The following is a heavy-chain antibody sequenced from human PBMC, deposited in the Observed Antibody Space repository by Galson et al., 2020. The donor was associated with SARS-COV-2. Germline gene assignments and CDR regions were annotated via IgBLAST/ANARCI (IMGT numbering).Heavy chain of an antibody. CDR3: ASTTHGGYFDPFDY. CDR1: GFTFSSYG. V-gene: IGHV3-30*03. Sequence: GESLKISCAASGFTFSSYGMHWVRQAPGKGLEWVAVISYDGSNKYYADSVKGRFTISRDNSKNTLYLQMNSLRAEDTAVYYCASTTHGGYFDPFDYWGQGTLVTVSS. D-gene: IGHD4-17*01. J-gene: IGHJ4*02. CDR2: ISYDGSNK.